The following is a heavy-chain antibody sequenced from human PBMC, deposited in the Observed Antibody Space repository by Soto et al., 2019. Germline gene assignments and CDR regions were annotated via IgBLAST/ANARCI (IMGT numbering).Heavy chain of an antibody. CDR2: IYYSGST. Sequence: KPSETLSLTCTVSGGSISSGGYYWSWIRQHPGKGLEWIGYIYYSGSTYYNPSLKSRVTISVDTSKNQFSLKLSSVTAADTAVYYCARTTLELYQANWGQGTLVTVSS. CDR3: ARTTLELYQAN. CDR1: GGSISSGGYY. J-gene: IGHJ4*02. V-gene: IGHV4-31*03. D-gene: IGHD1-7*01.